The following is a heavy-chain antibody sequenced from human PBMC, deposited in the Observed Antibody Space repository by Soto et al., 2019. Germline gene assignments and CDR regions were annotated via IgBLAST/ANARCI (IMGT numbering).Heavy chain of an antibody. V-gene: IGHV4-31*03. CDR2: IYYSGST. Sequence: SETLSLTCTVSGGSISSGGYYWSWIRQHPGKGLEWIGYIYYSGSTYYNPSLKSRVTISVDTSKNQFSLKLSSVTAADTAVYYCARDALVTADYCSSTSCYSYELNYFDYWGQGTLVTVSS. D-gene: IGHD2-2*01. CDR1: GGSISSGGYY. J-gene: IGHJ4*02. CDR3: ARDALVTADYCSSTSCYSYELNYFDY.